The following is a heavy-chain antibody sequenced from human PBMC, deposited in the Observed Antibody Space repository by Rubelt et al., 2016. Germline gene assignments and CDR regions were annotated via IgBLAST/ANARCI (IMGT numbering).Heavy chain of an antibody. CDR3: AREWSGRLGGTNYYYDGMDV. D-gene: IGHD3-3*01. Sequence: QVQLVQSGAGVKKPGASMKVSCKASGYNFTTYGIHWVRQAPGQGLEWMGRINPNSGDANFAQKFQGRVTMTRDTSISTAYREMSRLRGDDTAVDDCAREWSGRLGGTNYYYDGMDVWGQGTTVIVSS. CDR2: INPNSGDA. J-gene: IGHJ6*02. CDR1: GYNFTTYG. V-gene: IGHV1-2*06.